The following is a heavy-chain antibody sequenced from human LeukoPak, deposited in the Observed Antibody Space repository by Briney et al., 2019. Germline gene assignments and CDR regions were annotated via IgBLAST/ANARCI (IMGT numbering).Heavy chain of an antibody. CDR1: GYTFTSYA. V-gene: IGHV1-3*01. CDR2: INAGNGNT. D-gene: IGHD6-13*01. J-gene: IGHJ5*02. Sequence: ASVKVSCKASGYTFTSYAMHWVRQAPGQRLEWMGWINAGNGNTKYSQKFQGRVTITRDTSASTAYMELSSLRSEDTAVYYCARDRAIAAADLTWFDPWGQGTLVTVSP. CDR3: ARDRAIAAADLTWFDP.